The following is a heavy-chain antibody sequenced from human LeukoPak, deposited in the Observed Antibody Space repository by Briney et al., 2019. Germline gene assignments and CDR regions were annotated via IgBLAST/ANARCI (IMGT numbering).Heavy chain of an antibody. Sequence: GASVKVSCKASGYTFTGYYMHWVRQAPGQGLEWMGWINPNSGGTNYAQKFQGRVTMTRDTSISTAYMELSRLRSDDTAVYYCATGRYCSGGSCFDGDAFDIWGQGTMVTVSS. CDR3: ATGRYCSGGSCFDGDAFDI. J-gene: IGHJ3*02. V-gene: IGHV1-2*02. D-gene: IGHD2-15*01. CDR2: INPNSGGT. CDR1: GYTFTGYY.